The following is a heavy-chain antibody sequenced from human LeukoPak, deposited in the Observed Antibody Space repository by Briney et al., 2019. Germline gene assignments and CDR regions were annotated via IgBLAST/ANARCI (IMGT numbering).Heavy chain of an antibody. CDR2: IYYSGST. CDR3: ARGYESSGYFGY. V-gene: IGHV4-31*03. J-gene: IGHJ4*02. CDR1: GGSISGGGYY. D-gene: IGHD3-22*01. Sequence: SETLSLTCTVSGGSISGGGYYWSWIRQHPGKGLEWIGYIYYSGSTYYNPSLKSRVTMSVDTSKNQFSLNLSSVTAADTAVYYCARGYESSGYFGYWGQGTLVTVSS.